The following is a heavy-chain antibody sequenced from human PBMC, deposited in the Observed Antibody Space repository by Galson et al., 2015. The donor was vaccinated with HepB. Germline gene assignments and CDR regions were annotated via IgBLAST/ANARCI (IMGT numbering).Heavy chain of an antibody. J-gene: IGHJ6*03. CDR1: GYTFTGYY. CDR2: INPNSGGT. Sequence: SVKVSCKASGYTFTGYYIHWVRQAPGQALEWTGRINPNSGGTNYAQKFKGRVTMTRDTSTSTTYMELSRLRSDDTAVFYSASESRVGRFYFYMDVWGKGTTVTVSS. CDR3: ASESRVGRFYFYMDV. D-gene: IGHD4-23*01. V-gene: IGHV1-2*06.